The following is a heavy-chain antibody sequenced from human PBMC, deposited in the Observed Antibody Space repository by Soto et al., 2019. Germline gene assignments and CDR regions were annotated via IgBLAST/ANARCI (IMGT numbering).Heavy chain of an antibody. CDR2: INQDGSEK. V-gene: IGHV3-7*01. CDR3: ARGRGRLAFDF. J-gene: IGHJ3*01. CDR1: GFTFRSYW. Sequence: GGSLRLSCAASGFTFRSYWMSWVRQAPGKGLEWVANINQDGSEKYDVDSVKGRFTISRDNAKNSLFLQMNSLRDDDAAVYFCARGRGRLAFDFWGQGTMVTVSS. D-gene: IGHD3-10*01.